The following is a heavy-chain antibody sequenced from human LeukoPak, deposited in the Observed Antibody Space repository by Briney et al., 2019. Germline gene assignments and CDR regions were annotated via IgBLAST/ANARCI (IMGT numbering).Heavy chain of an antibody. CDR1: GYTFTSYG. CDR2: ISAYNGNT. J-gene: IGHJ3*02. D-gene: IGHD1-1*01. CDR3: ASLWNDASAFDI. V-gene: IGHV1-18*01. Sequence: ASVKVSXKASGYTFTSYGISWVRQAPGQGLEWMGWISAYNGNTNYAQKLQGRVTMTTDTSTSTAYMELRSLRSDDTAVYYCASLWNDASAFDIWGQRTMVTVSS.